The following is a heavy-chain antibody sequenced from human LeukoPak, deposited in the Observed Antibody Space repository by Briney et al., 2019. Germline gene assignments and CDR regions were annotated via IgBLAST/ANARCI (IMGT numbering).Heavy chain of an antibody. CDR2: IRSDGSST. CDR3: TRRYGGHSGWAGYHDS. J-gene: IGHJ4*02. V-gene: IGHV3-64*01. D-gene: IGHD6-19*01. Sequence: SGGSLRLSCVASGFSFSAYIMHWVRQAPGKGLEYASAIRSDGSSTFYPNSVKGRFTISRDNSKSTLYLQMGSLRAEDTAVYYCTRRYGGHSGWAGYHDSWGQGTLVTVSS. CDR1: GFSFSAYI.